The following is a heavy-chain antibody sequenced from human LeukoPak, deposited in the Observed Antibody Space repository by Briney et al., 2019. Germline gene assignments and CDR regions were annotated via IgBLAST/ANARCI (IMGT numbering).Heavy chain of an antibody. V-gene: IGHV4-59*12. CDR1: GDSISSYY. CDR2: IYYSGST. J-gene: IGHJ4*02. D-gene: IGHD3-22*01. CDR3: ARVSDYDSSGYYYTYYFDY. Sequence: SETLSLTCTVSGDSISSYYWSWIRRPPGKGLEWIGYIYYSGSTNYNPSLKSRVTISVDTSKNQFSLKLSSVTAADTAVYYCARVSDYDSSGYYYTYYFDYWGQGTLVTVSS.